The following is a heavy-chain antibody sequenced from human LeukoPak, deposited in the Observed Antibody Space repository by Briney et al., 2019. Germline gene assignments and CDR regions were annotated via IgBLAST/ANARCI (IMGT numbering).Heavy chain of an antibody. J-gene: IGHJ4*02. D-gene: IGHD3-10*01. Sequence: GGSLRLSCAASGFTFDDYAMSWVRRAPGKGLGWVSAISGSGGSTYYADSVKGRFTISRDNSKNTLYLQMNSLRAEDTAVYYCAKDSYYYGSGDLDYWGQGTLVTVSS. CDR1: GFTFDDYA. CDR2: ISGSGGST. CDR3: AKDSYYYGSGDLDY. V-gene: IGHV3-23*01.